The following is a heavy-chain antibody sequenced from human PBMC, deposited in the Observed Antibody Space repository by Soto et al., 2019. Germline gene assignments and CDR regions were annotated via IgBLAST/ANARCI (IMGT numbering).Heavy chain of an antibody. V-gene: IGHV3-9*01. Sequence: ESGGGLVQPGRSLRLSCAASGFTFDDYAMHWVRQAPGKGLEWVSGISWNSGSIGYADSVKGRFTISRDNAKNSLYLQMNSLRAEDTALYYCAKDTLSYYYGSGSYYHWGQGTLVTVSS. J-gene: IGHJ4*02. CDR2: ISWNSGSI. CDR1: GFTFDDYA. CDR3: AKDTLSYYYGSGSYYH. D-gene: IGHD3-10*01.